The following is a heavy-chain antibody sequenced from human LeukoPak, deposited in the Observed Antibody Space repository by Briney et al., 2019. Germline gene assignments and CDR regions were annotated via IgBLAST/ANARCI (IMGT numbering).Heavy chain of an antibody. D-gene: IGHD1-26*01. CDR1: GFTFISYW. V-gene: IGHV3-7*01. J-gene: IGHJ4*02. CDR3: ARGGSSRFGY. Sequence: GGSLRLSCAASGFTFISYWMSWVRQAPGKGLEWVANIKEGGSEKYYVESVKGRFTISRDNAKNSLFLQTNSLRGEDTAMYYCARGGSSRFGYWGQGTLVTVSS. CDR2: IKEGGSEK.